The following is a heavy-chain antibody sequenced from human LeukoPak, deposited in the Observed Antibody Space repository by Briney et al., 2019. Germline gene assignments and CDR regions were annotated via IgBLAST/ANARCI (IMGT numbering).Heavy chain of an antibody. CDR2: FTTGANYT. CDR1: GFTFSSYA. V-gene: IGHV3-23*03. D-gene: IGHD6-13*01. CDR3: AKAQGAWYYFDS. J-gene: IGHJ4*02. Sequence: QSGGSLRLSCAASGFTFSSYAMSWVRQAPGKGLEWVSVFTTGANYTYYADSVKGRFTMTRDNSKNTIFLQLNNVRADDTAVYFCAKAQGAWYYFDSWGQGTLVTVSS.